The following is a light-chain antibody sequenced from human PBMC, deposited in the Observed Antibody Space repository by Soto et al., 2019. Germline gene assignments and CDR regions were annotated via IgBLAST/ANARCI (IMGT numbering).Light chain of an antibody. CDR1: SSNIGAGYD. V-gene: IGLV1-40*01. Sequence: QSVLTQPPSVSGAPGQRVTISCAGSSSNIGAGYDVHWYQQLPGTAPNLLIYGNSNRPSGVPDRFSGSKSVSSASLPITGLQSEDEADYYCQSHDSSLSGYAFGTQSKVTIL. CDR2: GNS. CDR3: QSHDSSLSGYA. J-gene: IGLJ1*01.